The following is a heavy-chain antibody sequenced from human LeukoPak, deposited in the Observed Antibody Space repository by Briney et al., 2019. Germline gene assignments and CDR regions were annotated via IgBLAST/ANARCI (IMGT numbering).Heavy chain of an antibody. D-gene: IGHD3-10*01. CDR1: GYTFTSYD. CDR3: ARRLVADYYYGSGSYWD. CDR2: MNPNSGNT. J-gene: IGHJ4*02. Sequence: GASVKVSCKASGYTFTSYDINWVRQATGQGLEWMGWMNPNSGNTGYAQKFQGRVTITRNTTISTAYMELSSLRSEDTAVYYCARRLVADYYYGSGSYWDWGQGTLVTVSS. V-gene: IGHV1-8*03.